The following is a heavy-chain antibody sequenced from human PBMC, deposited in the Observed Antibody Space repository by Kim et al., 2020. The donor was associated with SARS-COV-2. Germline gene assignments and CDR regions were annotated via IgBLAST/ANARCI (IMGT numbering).Heavy chain of an antibody. J-gene: IGHJ4*02. Sequence: SETLSLTCTVSGGSISSGGYYWSWIRQHPGKGLEWIGYIYYSGSTYYNPSLKSRVTISVDTSKNQFSLKLSSVTAADTAVYYCARAPAGYFGVVIHFDSWGQGTLGTVSS. V-gene: IGHV4-31*03. CDR1: GGSISSGGYY. CDR2: IYYSGST. CDR3: ARAPAGYFGVVIHFDS. D-gene: IGHD3-3*01.